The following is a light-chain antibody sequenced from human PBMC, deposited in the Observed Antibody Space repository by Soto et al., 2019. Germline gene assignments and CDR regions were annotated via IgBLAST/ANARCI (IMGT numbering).Light chain of an antibody. Sequence: EIVLTQSPVTLSVSPGEGATRSCRASQTINNNLAWYQQKPGQAPRLLIYGASRRATGVPARFSGSGSGTEFTLTISCLQSEDFATYYCQQYYSYPLTFGGGTKVDI. V-gene: IGKV3-15*01. CDR2: GAS. J-gene: IGKJ4*01. CDR3: QQYYSYPLT. CDR1: QTINNN.